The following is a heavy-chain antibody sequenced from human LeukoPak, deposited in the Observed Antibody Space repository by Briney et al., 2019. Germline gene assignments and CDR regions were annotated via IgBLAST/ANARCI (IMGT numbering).Heavy chain of an antibody. Sequence: GSLRLSCAASGFTFSSYAMHWVRQAPGKGLEWIGEINHSGSTNYNPSLKGRVTISVDTSKNQFSLKLSSVTAADTAVYYCARGPSTVPAHDAFDIWGQGTMVTVSS. CDR1: GFTFSSYA. J-gene: IGHJ3*02. V-gene: IGHV4-34*01. CDR3: ARGPSTVPAHDAFDI. D-gene: IGHD4-17*01. CDR2: INHSGST.